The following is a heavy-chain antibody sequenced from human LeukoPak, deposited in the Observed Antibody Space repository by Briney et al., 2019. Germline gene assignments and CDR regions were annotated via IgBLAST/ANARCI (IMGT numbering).Heavy chain of an antibody. V-gene: IGHV4-39*01. D-gene: IGHD6-19*01. Sequence: TSETLSLTCTVSGVSISSSSYYWGWIRQPPGKGLEWIGSIYYSGSTYYNPSLKSRVTISVDTSKNQFSLKLSSVTAADTAVYYCARQWPYSSGRGFDYWGQGTLVTVSS. CDR1: GVSISSSSYY. CDR2: IYYSGST. CDR3: ARQWPYSSGRGFDY. J-gene: IGHJ4*02.